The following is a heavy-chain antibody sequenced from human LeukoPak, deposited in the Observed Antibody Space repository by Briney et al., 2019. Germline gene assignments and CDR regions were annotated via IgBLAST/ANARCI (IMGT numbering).Heavy chain of an antibody. CDR3: AGEEHDYVWGSYRYYYYYGIDV. D-gene: IGHD3-16*02. V-gene: IGHV3-33*01. Sequence: GGSLRLSCAASGFTFSSYGMHWVRQAPGKGLEWVAVIWYDGSNKYYADSVKGRFTISRDNSKNTLYLQMNSLRAEDTALYYCAGEEHDYVWGSYRYYYYYGIDVWGQGTTVTVSS. CDR2: IWYDGSNK. CDR1: GFTFSSYG. J-gene: IGHJ6*02.